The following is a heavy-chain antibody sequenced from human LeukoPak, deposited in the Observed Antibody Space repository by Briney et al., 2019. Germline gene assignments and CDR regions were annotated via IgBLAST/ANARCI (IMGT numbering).Heavy chain of an antibody. J-gene: IGHJ4*02. CDR2: IYQTGST. CDR1: GFTFSSYEM. Sequence: PGGSLRLSCAASGFTFSSYEMHWVRQPPGKGLEWIGEIYQTGSTNYNPSLKSRVTISVDKSKNQFSLKLSSVTAADTAVYYYARGNIAVAGLFDYWGQGTLVTVSS. CDR3: ARGNIAVAGLFDY. V-gene: IGHV4-4*02. D-gene: IGHD6-19*01.